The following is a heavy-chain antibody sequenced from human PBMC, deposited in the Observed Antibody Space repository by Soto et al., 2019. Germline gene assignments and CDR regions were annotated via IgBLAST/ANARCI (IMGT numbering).Heavy chain of an antibody. CDR3: AGKYYSEPPPGTAMAFDI. J-gene: IGHJ3*02. CDR1: GFTFSHSW. Sequence: PGESLKISCAASGFTFSHSWMSWVRQAPGKGLEWVANIKEDGSEIHYVDSVKGRFTISRDNAKNSLYLQMNSLRAEDTAVYYCAGKYYSEPPPGTAMAFDIWGQGTMVTVSS. V-gene: IGHV3-7*05. CDR2: IKEDGSEI. D-gene: IGHD3-10*01.